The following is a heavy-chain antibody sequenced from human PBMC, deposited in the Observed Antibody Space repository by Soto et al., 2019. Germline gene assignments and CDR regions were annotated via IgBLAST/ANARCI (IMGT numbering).Heavy chain of an antibody. J-gene: IGHJ4*02. CDR1: VFTFSLYS. D-gene: IGHD3-22*01. CDR2: ITSSSSYI. V-gene: IGHV3-21*01. Sequence: WWSLRLSCSASVFTFSLYSMIWFRQAPGKGLEWVASITSSSSYIYYEDSLKGRFTISRDNAKNSLFLQLDSLRAEDTAVYFCVRARSTDSRPDYWGQGTLVTVSS. CDR3: VRARSTDSRPDY.